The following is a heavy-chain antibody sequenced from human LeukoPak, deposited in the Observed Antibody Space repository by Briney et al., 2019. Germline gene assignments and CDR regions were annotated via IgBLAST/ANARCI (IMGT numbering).Heavy chain of an antibody. V-gene: IGHV1-8*01. CDR1: GYTFTSYD. D-gene: IGHD3-22*01. CDR3: ARGLNSGSSKITMIVVVKDWYFDL. CDR2: MNPNSGNT. Sequence: ASVKVSCKASGYTFTSYDINWVRQATGQGLEWMGWMNPNSGNTGYAQKFQGRVTMTRNTSISTAYMELSSLRSEDTAVYYCARGLNSGSSKITMIVVVKDWYFDLWGRGTLVTVSS. J-gene: IGHJ2*01.